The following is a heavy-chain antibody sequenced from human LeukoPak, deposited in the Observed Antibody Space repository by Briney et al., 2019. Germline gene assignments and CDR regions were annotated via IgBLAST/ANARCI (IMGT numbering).Heavy chain of an antibody. V-gene: IGHV1-69*01. Sequence: SVKVSCKASGGTFSSCAISWVRQAPGQGLEWMGGIIPIFGTANYAQKFQGRVTITADESTSTAYMELSSLRSEDTAVYYCARGQRGYSGYLDAFDIWGQGTMVTVSS. CDR3: ARGQRGYSGYLDAFDI. CDR2: IIPIFGTA. CDR1: GGTFSSCA. J-gene: IGHJ3*02. D-gene: IGHD5-12*01.